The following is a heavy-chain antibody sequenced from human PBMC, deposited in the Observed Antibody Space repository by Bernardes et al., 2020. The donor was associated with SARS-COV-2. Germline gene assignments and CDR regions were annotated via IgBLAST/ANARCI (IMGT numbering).Heavy chain of an antibody. J-gene: IGHJ4*02. CDR3: ARTPLRAARHFDY. V-gene: IGHV3-11*06. Sequence: GGSLRLSCAASGFPLRDYYMNWIRQAPGKGLEWVSYISSSRSFTNYADPVKGRFTISRDNARNSLYLQMNSLRAEDTAVYYCARTPLRAARHFDYWGQGALVTVSS. CDR2: ISSSRSFT. D-gene: IGHD6-6*01. CDR1: GFPLRDYY.